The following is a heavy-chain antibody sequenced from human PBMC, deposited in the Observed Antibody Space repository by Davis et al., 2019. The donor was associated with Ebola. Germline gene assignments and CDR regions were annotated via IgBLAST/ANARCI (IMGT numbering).Heavy chain of an antibody. D-gene: IGHD6-13*01. J-gene: IGHJ6*02. CDR1: GFTFSSYW. CDR3: ARDSSSWYTPMVDGMDV. V-gene: IGHV3-7*03. CDR2: IKQDGSEK. Sequence: GGSLRLSCAASGFTFSSYWMSWVRQAPGKGLEWVANIKQDGSEKYYVDSVKGRFTISRDNAKNSLYLHMNSLRADDTALYYCARDSSSWYTPMVDGMDVWGQGTTVTVSS.